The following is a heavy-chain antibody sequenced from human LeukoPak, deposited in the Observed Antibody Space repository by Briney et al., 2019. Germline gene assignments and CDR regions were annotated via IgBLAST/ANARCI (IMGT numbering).Heavy chain of an antibody. D-gene: IGHD2-21*02. Sequence: GGSLRLSCAASGFTFSTFGMHWIRQAPGKGLEWVAFIRYDGTNKQYLDSVKARFTISRDNSNNMLHLQMNSLRPEDTGVYYCAKDRAFGDYFESWGQGTLVTVPS. V-gene: IGHV3-30*02. CDR2: IRYDGTNK. CDR3: AKDRAFGDYFES. J-gene: IGHJ5*01. CDR1: GFTFSTFG.